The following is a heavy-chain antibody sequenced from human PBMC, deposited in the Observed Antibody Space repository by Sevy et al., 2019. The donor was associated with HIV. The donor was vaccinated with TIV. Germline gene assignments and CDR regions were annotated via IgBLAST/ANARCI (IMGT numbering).Heavy chain of an antibody. Sequence: ASVKVSCKSSGYTFTSYDINWVRQATGQGLEWMGWMNPNSGNTGYAQKFQGRVTMTRNTSISTAYMELSSLRSEDTAVYYCARGNSWGYYYYGMDVWGQGTTVTVSS. V-gene: IGHV1-8*01. D-gene: IGHD3-16*01. J-gene: IGHJ6*02. CDR3: ARGNSWGYYYYGMDV. CDR1: GYTFTSYD. CDR2: MNPNSGNT.